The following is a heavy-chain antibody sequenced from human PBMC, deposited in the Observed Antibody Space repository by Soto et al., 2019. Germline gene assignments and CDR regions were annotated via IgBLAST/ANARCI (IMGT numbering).Heavy chain of an antibody. CDR2: IYHSGST. D-gene: IGHD2-15*01. J-gene: IGHJ6*02. Sequence: QVQLQESGPGLVKPSETLSLTCTVSGGSVSSGGYFWSWIRQSPGKGLEWIGYIYHSGSTNYNPSLKSQVTISLDMSKNQFSMKMTSVTAADTAVYHCARVGCSGGGCYSIDYYYYAMDVWGQGTTVTVSS. CDR1: GGSVSSGGYF. CDR3: ARVGCSGGGCYSIDYYYYAMDV. V-gene: IGHV4-61*08.